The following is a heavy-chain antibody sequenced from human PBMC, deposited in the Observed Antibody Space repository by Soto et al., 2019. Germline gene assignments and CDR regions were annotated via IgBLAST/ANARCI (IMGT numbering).Heavy chain of an antibody. CDR3: AKSGNHGSGEPASYYYYGMDV. CDR2: ISGSGGST. J-gene: IGHJ6*02. V-gene: IGHV3-23*01. CDR1: GFTFSNYA. Sequence: EVQLLESGGGLVQPGGSLRLSCAASGFTFSNYAMSWVRQAPGKGLEWVSVISGSGGSTYYADSVKGRFTISRDNSKNTLYLQMNSLRAEDTAVYYCAKSGNHGSGEPASYYYYGMDVWGQGTTVTVSS. D-gene: IGHD3-10*01.